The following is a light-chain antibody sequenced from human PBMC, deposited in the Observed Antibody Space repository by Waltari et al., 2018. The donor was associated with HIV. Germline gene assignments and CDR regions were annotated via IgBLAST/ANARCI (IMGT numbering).Light chain of an antibody. Sequence: QSVLTQPPSASGPPGQRVAISCSGSSSNIGSYSVYWYQQLPGTTPKLLIFRNNQRPSGVPDRFSGSNSGTSASLVISGLRSEDEADYYCATWDDSLSGVVFGGGTRLTVL. V-gene: IGLV1-47*01. CDR2: RNN. J-gene: IGLJ2*01. CDR1: SSNIGSYS. CDR3: ATWDDSLSGVV.